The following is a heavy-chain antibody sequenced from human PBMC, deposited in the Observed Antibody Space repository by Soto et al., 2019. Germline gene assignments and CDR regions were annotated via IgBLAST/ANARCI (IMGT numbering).Heavy chain of an antibody. CDR3: ARGSRVDTAMALY. J-gene: IGHJ4*02. V-gene: IGHV3-11*01. D-gene: IGHD5-18*01. CDR1: GFTFSDYY. Sequence: LRLSCAASGFTFSDYYMSWIRQAPGKGLEWVSYISSSGSTIYYADSVKGRFTISRDNAKNSLYLQMNSLRAEDTAVYYCARGSRVDTAMALYWGQGTLVTVSS. CDR2: ISSSGSTI.